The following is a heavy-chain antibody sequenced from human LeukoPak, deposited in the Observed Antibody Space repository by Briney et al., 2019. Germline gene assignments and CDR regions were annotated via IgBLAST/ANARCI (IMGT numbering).Heavy chain of an antibody. CDR1: GYSFTSYW. J-gene: IGHJ4*02. Sequence: GESLRISCKGSGYSFTSYWISWVRPMPGKGLGWMGRIDPSDSYTNYGPSFQGNVTVSAAKSISTAYLKWSSLKASDTARYYCTRLYSSSRDIFDYWGQGTLVTVSS. CDR2: IDPSDSYT. D-gene: IGHD6-13*01. V-gene: IGHV5-10-1*01. CDR3: TRLYSSSRDIFDY.